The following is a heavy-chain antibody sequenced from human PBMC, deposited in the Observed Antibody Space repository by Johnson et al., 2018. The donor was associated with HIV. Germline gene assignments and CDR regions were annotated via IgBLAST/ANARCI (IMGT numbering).Heavy chain of an antibody. CDR3: ARGDGGCFDL. D-gene: IGHD3-10*01. J-gene: IGHJ3*01. CDR1: EFTFSYYW. V-gene: IGHV3-74*01. Sequence: VQLVESGGGLIQPGGSLTLSCEGSEFTFSYYWMHWVRQAPGKGPVWVSHIHNDGRRTTYADSVKGRFTISRDNAKNRVYLQMDNLRVEDTAVYFCARGDGGCFDLGGQGTMVTVSS. CDR2: IHNDGRRT.